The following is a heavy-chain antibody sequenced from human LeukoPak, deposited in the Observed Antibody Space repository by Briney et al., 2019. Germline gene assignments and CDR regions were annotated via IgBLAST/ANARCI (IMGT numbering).Heavy chain of an antibody. D-gene: IGHD5-18*01. V-gene: IGHV4-34*01. CDR3: ARVLRGYSYGYVLYDY. J-gene: IGHJ4*02. CDR1: GGSFSGYY. CDR2: INHRGST. Sequence: SETLSLTCAVYGGSFSGYYWSWIRQPPGKGLEWIGEINHRGSTNYNPSLKSRVTISVDTSKNQFSLKLSSVTAADTAVYYCARVLRGYSYGYVLYDYWGQGTLVTVSS.